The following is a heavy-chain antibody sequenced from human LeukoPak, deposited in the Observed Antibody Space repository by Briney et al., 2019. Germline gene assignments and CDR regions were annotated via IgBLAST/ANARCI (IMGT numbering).Heavy chain of an antibody. D-gene: IGHD3-10*01. J-gene: IGHJ5*02. CDR1: GYTFTGYY. CDR2: INPNSGGT. V-gene: IGHV1-2*02. CDR3: SRLNVYAGIIDP. Sequence: ASVKVSCKASGYTFTGYYMHWVRQAPGQGLEWMGCINPNSGGTNYAQKFQGRVTMTRDTSISTAYMELSRLRSDDTAVYYCSRLNVYAGIIDPWGQGTLVTVSS.